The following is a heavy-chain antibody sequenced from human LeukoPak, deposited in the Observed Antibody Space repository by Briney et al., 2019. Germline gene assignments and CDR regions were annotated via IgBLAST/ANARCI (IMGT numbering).Heavy chain of an antibody. CDR3: ARDDGSRKNSSSWYY. CDR1: GFTFSSYW. J-gene: IGHJ4*02. D-gene: IGHD6-13*01. CDR2: IKQDGSEK. V-gene: IGHV3-7*01. Sequence: GGSLRLSCAASGFTFSSYWMSWVRQAPGKGLEWVANIKQDGSEKYYADSVKGRFTISRDNAKNSLYLQTNSLRAEDTAVYYCARDDGSRKNSSSWYYWGQGTLVTVSS.